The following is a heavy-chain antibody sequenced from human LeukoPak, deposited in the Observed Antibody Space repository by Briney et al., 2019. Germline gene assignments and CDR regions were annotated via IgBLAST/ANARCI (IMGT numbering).Heavy chain of an antibody. CDR2: ISYDGSNK. Sequence: GGSLRLSCAASGFTFSSYAMHWVRQAPGKGLEWVAVISYDGSNKYYADSVKGRFTISRDNSKNTLYLQMNSLRAEDTAVYYCAREGIAAAGMDVWGQGTTVTVSS. V-gene: IGHV3-30*14. CDR3: AREGIAAAGMDV. J-gene: IGHJ6*02. D-gene: IGHD6-13*01. CDR1: GFTFSSYA.